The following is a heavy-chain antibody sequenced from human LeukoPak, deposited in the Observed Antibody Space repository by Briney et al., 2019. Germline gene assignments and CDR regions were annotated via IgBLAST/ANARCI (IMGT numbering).Heavy chain of an antibody. CDR2: ISSSSSTI. D-gene: IGHD2-15*01. CDR3: ARLRGVAVDI. V-gene: IGHV3-48*04. Sequence: GGSLRLSCAASGFTFSSYSMNWVRQAPGKGLEWVSYISSSSSTIYYADSVKGRFTISSNNARNSLFLQMNSLRAEDTAVYYCARLRGVAVDIWGQGTMVTVSS. CDR1: GFTFSSYS. J-gene: IGHJ3*02.